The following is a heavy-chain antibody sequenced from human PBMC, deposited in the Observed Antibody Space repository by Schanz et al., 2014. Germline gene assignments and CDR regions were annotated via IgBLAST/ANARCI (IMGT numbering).Heavy chain of an antibody. Sequence: QVQLVQSGAEVKKPGSSVKVSCKASGGTFSTYTISWVRQAPGQGLEWMGRIIPILDVGNYAQQFQGRVTMTRNTSISTAYMELSSLRSEDTAVYYCARGRGCTGGSCYSWFDLWGQGTLVTVAS. J-gene: IGHJ5*02. CDR1: GGTFSTYT. CDR3: ARGRGCTGGSCYSWFDL. V-gene: IGHV1-69*02. CDR2: IIPILDVG. D-gene: IGHD2-15*01.